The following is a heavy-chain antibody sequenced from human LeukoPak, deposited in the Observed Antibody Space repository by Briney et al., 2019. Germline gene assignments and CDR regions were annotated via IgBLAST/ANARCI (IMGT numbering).Heavy chain of an antibody. CDR3: ARKRYSSGWSIDY. CDR1: GGSISSSSYY. J-gene: IGHJ4*02. Sequence: SETLSLTCTVSGGSISSSSYYWGWIRQPPGKGLEWIGSIYYSGSTYYNPSLKSRVTISVDTSKNQFSLKLSSVTAADTAVYYCARKRYSSGWSIDYWGQGTLVTVSS. CDR2: IYYSGST. V-gene: IGHV4-39*07. D-gene: IGHD6-19*01.